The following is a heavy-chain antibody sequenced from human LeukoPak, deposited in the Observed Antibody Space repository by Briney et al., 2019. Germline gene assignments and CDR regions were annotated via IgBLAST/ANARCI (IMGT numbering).Heavy chain of an antibody. D-gene: IGHD6-13*01. V-gene: IGHV1-8*01. Sequence: GASVKVSCKASGYTFTSYDINWVRQATGQGLEWMGWMNPNSGNTGYAQKFQGRVTMTRNTSISTAYMELSSLRSEDTAVYYCVREGQQLADACDIWGQGTMVTVSS. CDR1: GYTFTSYD. CDR3: VREGQQLADACDI. CDR2: MNPNSGNT. J-gene: IGHJ3*02.